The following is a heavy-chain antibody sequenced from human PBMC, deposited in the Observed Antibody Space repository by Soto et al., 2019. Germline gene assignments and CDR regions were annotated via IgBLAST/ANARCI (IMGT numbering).Heavy chain of an antibody. CDR2: INHSGST. CDR1: GGSFSGYY. D-gene: IGHD3-9*01. V-gene: IGHV4-34*01. Sequence: PSETLSLTCAVYGGSFSGYYWSWIRQPPGKGLEWIGEINHSGSTNYNPSLKSRVTISVDTSKNQFSLKLSSVTAADTAVYYCARGGQLRYFDWLNYYGMDVWGQGTTVTVS. CDR3: ARGGQLRYFDWLNYYGMDV. J-gene: IGHJ6*02.